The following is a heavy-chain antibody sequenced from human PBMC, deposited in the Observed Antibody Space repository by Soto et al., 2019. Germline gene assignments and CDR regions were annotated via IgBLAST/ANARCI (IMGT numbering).Heavy chain of an antibody. CDR1: GGTFSSYA. CDR3: AREFQSVGFGSYLFDP. D-gene: IGHD3-10*01. Sequence: VLLVQSGSEVKKPGSSVKVSCKASGGTFSSYAISWVRQAPGQGLEWMGGIVPMHGTAKYAQKFQGRVTITANESTSTAYMELSSLRFDDTAVYYCAREFQSVGFGSYLFDPWGQGTLGTVSS. CDR2: IVPMHGTA. V-gene: IGHV1-69*01. J-gene: IGHJ5*02.